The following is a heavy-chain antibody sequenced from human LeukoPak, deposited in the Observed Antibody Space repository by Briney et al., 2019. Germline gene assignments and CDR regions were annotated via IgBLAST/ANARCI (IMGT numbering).Heavy chain of an antibody. Sequence: GGSLRLSCAACGCTFSDYYMSWIRQAPGKGLEWVSYISSSGSTIYYADSVKGRFTISGDNAKNSLYLQMNSLRAEDTAVYYCARDRPYYYDSSGYYSEWGYFDYWGQGTLVTVSS. J-gene: IGHJ4*02. V-gene: IGHV3-11*04. CDR3: ARDRPYYYDSSGYYSEWGYFDY. CDR2: ISSSGSTI. CDR1: GCTFSDYY. D-gene: IGHD3-22*01.